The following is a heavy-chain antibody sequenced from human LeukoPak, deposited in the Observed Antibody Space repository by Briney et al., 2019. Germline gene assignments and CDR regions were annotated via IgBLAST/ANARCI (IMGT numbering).Heavy chain of an antibody. J-gene: IGHJ4*02. CDR2: IYYSGST. CDR3: ARSGGWGTGGLDY. Sequence: SETLSLTCTVSGGSISSYYWSWIRQPPGKGLEWIGYIYYSGSTNYNPSLKSRVTISVDTSKNQFSLKLSSVTAADTAVYYCARSGGWGTGGLDYWGQGTLVTVSS. D-gene: IGHD6-19*01. V-gene: IGHV4-59*01. CDR1: GGSISSYY.